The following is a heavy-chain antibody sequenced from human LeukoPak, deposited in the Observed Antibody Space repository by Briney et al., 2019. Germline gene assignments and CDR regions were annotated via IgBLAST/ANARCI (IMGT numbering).Heavy chain of an antibody. Sequence: GGSLRLSCVASGFTFSNYGMHWVRQAPGKGLEWVATVTYDGSSEYYADSVKDRFTVSRDNSKNTLYLQMSSLKTEDTAVYYCAKRGDGGHKSLEYWGQGTLVIVSS. CDR1: GFTFSNYG. CDR3: AKRGDGGHKSLEY. V-gene: IGHV3-30*18. CDR2: VTYDGSSE. D-gene: IGHD3-16*01. J-gene: IGHJ4*02.